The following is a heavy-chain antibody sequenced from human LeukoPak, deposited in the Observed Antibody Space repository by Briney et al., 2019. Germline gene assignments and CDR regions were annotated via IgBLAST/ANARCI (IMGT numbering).Heavy chain of an antibody. J-gene: IGHJ4*02. D-gene: IGHD6-19*01. Sequence: GGSLRPSCAASGFTFSSYAMHWVRQAPGKGLEWVAVISYDGSNKYYADSVKGRFTISRDNSKNTLYLQMNSLRAEDTAVYYCASKLIGWYGFDYFDYWGQGTLVTVSS. CDR2: ISYDGSNK. CDR1: GFTFSSYA. V-gene: IGHV3-30-3*01. CDR3: ASKLIGWYGFDYFDY.